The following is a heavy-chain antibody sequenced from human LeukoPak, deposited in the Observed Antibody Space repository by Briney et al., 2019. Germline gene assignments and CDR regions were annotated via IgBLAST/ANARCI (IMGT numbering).Heavy chain of an antibody. CDR1: VFTFSIYG. Sequence: GGSLRLSCAASVFTFSIYGMNWVRQAPGGGVEGVSHISIRSTTNYPGSVKGGFTISRDNAKTSLYLQMNSLRDEDTAVYYCATQFVYNDQGGYWGQGTLVTVSS. CDR2: ISIRSTT. D-gene: IGHD5-24*01. CDR3: ATQFVYNDQGGY. V-gene: IGHV3-48*02. J-gene: IGHJ4*02.